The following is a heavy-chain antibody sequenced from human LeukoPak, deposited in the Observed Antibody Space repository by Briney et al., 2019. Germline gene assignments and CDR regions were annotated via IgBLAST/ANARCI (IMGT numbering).Heavy chain of an antibody. CDR1: GYTFTSYG. Sequence: GASVKVSCKASGYTFTSYGISWVRQAPGQGLEWMGWISAYNGNTNYAQKLQGRVTMTTDTSTSTAYMELRNLRSDDTAVYYCARDGCSSTSCYYYYYYGMDVWGQGTTVTVSS. J-gene: IGHJ6*02. V-gene: IGHV1-18*01. CDR2: ISAYNGNT. CDR3: ARDGCSSTSCYYYYYYGMDV. D-gene: IGHD2-2*01.